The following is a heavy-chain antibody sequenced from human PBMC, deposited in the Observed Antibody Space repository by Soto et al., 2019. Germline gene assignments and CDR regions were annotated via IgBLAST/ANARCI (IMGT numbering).Heavy chain of an antibody. Sequence: SDTLSLTCAVYGGSISGYYWSWIRQPPGKGLEWIGEINHSGSTNYNPSLKSRVTISVDTSKNQFSLKLSSVTAADTAVYYCARGGDTMVRGVTHYYYYGMDVWGQGTTVNVSS. V-gene: IGHV4-34*01. CDR3: ARGGDTMVRGVTHYYYYGMDV. D-gene: IGHD3-10*01. J-gene: IGHJ6*02. CDR2: INHSGST. CDR1: GGSISGYY.